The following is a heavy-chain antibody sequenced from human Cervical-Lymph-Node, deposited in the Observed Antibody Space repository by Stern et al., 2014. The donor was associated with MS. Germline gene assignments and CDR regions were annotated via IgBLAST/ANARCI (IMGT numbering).Heavy chain of an antibody. CDR3: GRAGLDDTFDV. CDR1: GGSVSSNRYY. D-gene: IGHD3/OR15-3a*01. V-gene: IGHV4-39*01. Sequence: QLQLQESGPGLVKPSETLSLTCSISGGSVSSNRYYWGWIRQPPGKGLEWIGVIYYSGATFYNPPLQSRVSISLDPSKNPFSLDLSFVTAADTAVYYCGRAGLDDTFDVWGQGTMVTVSS. CDR2: IYYSGAT. J-gene: IGHJ3*01.